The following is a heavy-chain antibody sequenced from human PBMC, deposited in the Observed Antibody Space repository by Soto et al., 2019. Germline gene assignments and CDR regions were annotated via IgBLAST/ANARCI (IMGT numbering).Heavy chain of an antibody. CDR1: GFTFSSYA. CDR2: ISGSGGST. Sequence: GGSLRLSCAASGFTFSSYAMSWVRQAPGKGLEWVSAISGSGGSTYYADSVKGRFTISRDNSKNTLYLQMNSLRAEDTAVYYCAKDRGSYCGGDCYVFDAFDIWGQGTMVTVSS. CDR3: AKDRGSYCGGDCYVFDAFDI. D-gene: IGHD2-21*01. J-gene: IGHJ3*02. V-gene: IGHV3-23*01.